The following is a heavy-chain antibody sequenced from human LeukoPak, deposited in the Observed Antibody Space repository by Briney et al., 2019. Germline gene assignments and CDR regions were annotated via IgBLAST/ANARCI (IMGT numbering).Heavy chain of an antibody. Sequence: GGSLRLSCAASGFNFEDYTMHWVRQTPGKGLEWVSLINWDGGSTYYADSVKGRFTISRDNAKNSLYLQMNSLRAEDTAVYYCATEFNYWGQGTLVTVSS. J-gene: IGHJ4*02. V-gene: IGHV3-43*01. CDR2: INWDGGST. CDR1: GFNFEDYT. CDR3: ATEFNY.